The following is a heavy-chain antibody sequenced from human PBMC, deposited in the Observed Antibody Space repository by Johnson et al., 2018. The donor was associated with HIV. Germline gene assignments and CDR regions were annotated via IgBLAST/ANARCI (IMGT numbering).Heavy chain of an antibody. CDR2: IGTAGDT. J-gene: IGHJ3*02. D-gene: IGHD3-16*02. Sequence: GGSLRLSCAASGFTFSSYDMHWVRQATGKGLEWVSAIGTAGDTYYPGSVKGRFTISRENAKNSLYLQMNSLRAEDTALYYCARGSIMITFGGVIPDAFDIWGQG. CDR3: ARGSIMITFGGVIPDAFDI. V-gene: IGHV3-13*01. CDR1: GFTFSSYD.